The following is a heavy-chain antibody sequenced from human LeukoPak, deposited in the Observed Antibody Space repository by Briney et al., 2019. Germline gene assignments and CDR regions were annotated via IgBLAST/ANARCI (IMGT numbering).Heavy chain of an antibody. CDR1: GGSFSGYY. CDR2: INHSGST. D-gene: IGHD6-19*01. Sequence: SGTLSLTCGVNGGSFSGYYWSWIRQPPGKGLEWIGEINHSGSTNCNPSLKSRVTISVDTSKNQFSLTLSSVTAADTAVYYCARQYSSGWYKGYFQYWGQGTLVTVSS. V-gene: IGHV4-34*01. CDR3: ARQYSSGWYKGYFQY. J-gene: IGHJ1*01.